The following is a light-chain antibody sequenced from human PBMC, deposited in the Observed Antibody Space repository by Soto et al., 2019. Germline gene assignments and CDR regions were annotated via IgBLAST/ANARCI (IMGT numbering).Light chain of an antibody. J-gene: IGLJ1*01. CDR2: GNS. V-gene: IGLV1-40*01. CDR1: SSNIGAGYD. Sequence: QSVLTQPPSVSGAPGQRVTISCTGSSSNIGAGYDVHWYQQLPGTAPKLLIFGNSNRPSGVPDRFSGSKSGTSASLAITGLQAEGEADYYCQSYDSTFYVFGTGTKVTVL. CDR3: QSYDSTFYV.